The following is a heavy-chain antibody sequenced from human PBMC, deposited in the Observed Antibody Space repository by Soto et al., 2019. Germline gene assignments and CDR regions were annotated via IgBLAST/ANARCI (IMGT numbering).Heavy chain of an antibody. V-gene: IGHV3-30-3*01. CDR3: VSGIAVAGIDFDY. CDR1: GFTFSSYA. D-gene: IGHD6-19*01. J-gene: IGHJ4*02. Sequence: PGVSLRLSCAASGFTFSSYAMHWVRQAPGKGLEWVAVISYDGSNKYYADSVKGRFTISRDNSKNTLYLQMKSLRAEDTAVYYCVSGIAVAGIDFDYWGQGTLVTVSP. CDR2: ISYDGSNK.